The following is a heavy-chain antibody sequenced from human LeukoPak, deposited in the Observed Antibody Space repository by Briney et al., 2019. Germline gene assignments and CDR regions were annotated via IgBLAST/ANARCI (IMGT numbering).Heavy chain of an antibody. V-gene: IGHV3-53*01. J-gene: IGHJ3*02. Sequence: GGSLRLSCAASGFTVSSNYMSWVRQAPGKGLEGVSVIYSGGSTYYADSVKGRFTISRDNSKNTLYLQMNSRRAEDTAVYYCARVRVWEKAFDSWGQGTMVTVSS. CDR1: GFTVSSNY. D-gene: IGHD1-26*01. CDR3: ARVRVWEKAFDS. CDR2: IYSGGST.